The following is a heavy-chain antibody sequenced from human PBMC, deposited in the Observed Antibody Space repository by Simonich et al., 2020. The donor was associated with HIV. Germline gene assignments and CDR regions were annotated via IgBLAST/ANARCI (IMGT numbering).Heavy chain of an antibody. CDR2: ISAYNGKT. D-gene: IGHD3-10*01. CDR1: GYTFTSYG. Sequence: QVQLVQSGAEVKKPGASVKVSCKASGYTFTSYGISWVRQAPGQGLEWMGWISAYNGKTNYAQKIQGRVTMTTDTSTSTAYMELRSLRSDDTAVYYCARDTGTLYRSDSRSVSNWFDPWGQGTLVTVSS. CDR3: ARDTGTLYRSDSRSVSNWFDP. J-gene: IGHJ5*02. V-gene: IGHV1-18*01.